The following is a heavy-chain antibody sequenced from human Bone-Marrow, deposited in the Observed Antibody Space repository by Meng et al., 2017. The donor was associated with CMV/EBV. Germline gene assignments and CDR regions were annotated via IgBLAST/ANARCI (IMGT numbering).Heavy chain of an antibody. D-gene: IGHD6-13*01. J-gene: IGHJ6*02. CDR2: ISGSGGST. Sequence: GESLKISCAASGFTFSSYAMSWVRQAPGKGLVWVSAISGSGGSTYYADSVKGRFTISRDNSKNTLYLQMNSLRAEDTAVYYCAKGEPAAVIYGMDAWGQGTTVTVSS. CDR3: AKGEPAAVIYGMDA. V-gene: IGHV3-23*01. CDR1: GFTFSSYA.